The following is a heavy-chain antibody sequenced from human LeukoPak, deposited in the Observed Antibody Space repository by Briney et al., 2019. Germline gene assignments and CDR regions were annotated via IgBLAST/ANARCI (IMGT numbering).Heavy chain of an antibody. Sequence: PGGSLRLSCAASGFTFSSYGMHWVRQAPGKGLEWVAVISYDGSNKYYADSVKGRFTISRDNSKNTLYLQMNSLRAEDTAVYYCAKDGSGSWIRYFDYWGQGTLVTVSS. V-gene: IGHV3-30*18. CDR3: AKDGSGSWIRYFDY. CDR1: GFTFSSYG. CDR2: ISYDGSNK. D-gene: IGHD2-15*01. J-gene: IGHJ4*02.